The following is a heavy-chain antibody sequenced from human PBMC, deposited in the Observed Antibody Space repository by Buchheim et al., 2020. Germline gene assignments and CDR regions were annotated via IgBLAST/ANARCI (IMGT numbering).Heavy chain of an antibody. CDR3: ARGGDIVVVVAADNWFDP. J-gene: IGHJ5*02. D-gene: IGHD2-15*01. Sequence: QVQLQQWGAGLLKPSETLSLTCAVYGGSFSGYYWSWIRQPPGKGLEWIGEINHSGSANYNPSLKSRVTISVDTSKNKSSLKLNSVTAADTAVYYCARGGDIVVVVAADNWFDPWGQGTL. V-gene: IGHV4-34*01. CDR2: INHSGSA. CDR1: GGSFSGYY.